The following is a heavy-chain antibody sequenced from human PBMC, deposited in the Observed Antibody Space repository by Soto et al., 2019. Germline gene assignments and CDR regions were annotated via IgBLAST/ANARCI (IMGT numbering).Heavy chain of an antibody. CDR2: IYNSGST. D-gene: IGHD3-10*02. Sequence: SETLSLTCTVSGGSISSSSYYWGWIRQPPGKGLEWIGYIYNSGSTKYNPSLKSRLTVSVDTSKNQFSLRLTSVTAADTAMCYCAAGVRGARGWFDPWGQGTLVTVSS. J-gene: IGHJ5*02. CDR3: AAGVRGARGWFDP. V-gene: IGHV4-61*05. CDR1: GGSISSSSYY.